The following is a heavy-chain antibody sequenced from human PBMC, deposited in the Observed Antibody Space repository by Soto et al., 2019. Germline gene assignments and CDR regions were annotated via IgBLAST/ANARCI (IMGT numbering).Heavy chain of an antibody. CDR2: ISSGSETI. V-gene: IGHV3-48*01. CDR3: ARGNYYYSLDV. Sequence: GSLRLSCAASGITLGSNSMNWVRQVPGKGLEWVSYISSGSETIYYADSLKGRFTISRDNAKTSLYLKINSLRAEDPAVYYCARGNYYYSLDVWGKGTTVTVSS. J-gene: IGHJ6*03. CDR1: GITLGSNS.